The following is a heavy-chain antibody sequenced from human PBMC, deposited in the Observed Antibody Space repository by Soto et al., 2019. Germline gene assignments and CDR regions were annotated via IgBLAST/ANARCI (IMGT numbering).Heavy chain of an antibody. CDR3: AKDRIQTSIAAAGYYYYGMDV. V-gene: IGHV5-51*01. J-gene: IGHJ6*02. CDR1: GYTFTDYW. Sequence: GESLKISCKGSGYTFTDYWIGWVRQLPGKGLEWMGIIYPGDSDTRYSPSFQGRFTISRDNSKNTLYLQMNSLRAEDTAVYYCAKDRIQTSIAAAGYYYYGMDVWGQGTAVTVSS. D-gene: IGHD6-13*01. CDR2: IYPGDSDT.